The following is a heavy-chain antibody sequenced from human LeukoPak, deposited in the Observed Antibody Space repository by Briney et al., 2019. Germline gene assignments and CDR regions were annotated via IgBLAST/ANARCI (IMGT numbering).Heavy chain of an antibody. J-gene: IGHJ4*02. D-gene: IGHD4-17*01. CDR2: VNSDGSST. Sequence: GGSLRLSCAASGFTFNNYAVNWVRQAPGKGLVWVSRVNSDGSSTNYADSVEGRFTVSRDNAKNTLFLQMNSLRVEDTALYYCVSGDYGNYWGQGTLVTVSS. V-gene: IGHV3-74*01. CDR1: GFTFNNYA. CDR3: VSGDYGNY.